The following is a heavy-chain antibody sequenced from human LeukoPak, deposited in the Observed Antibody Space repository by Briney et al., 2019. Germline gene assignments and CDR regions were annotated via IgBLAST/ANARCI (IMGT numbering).Heavy chain of an antibody. D-gene: IGHD3-10*01. CDR2: FYYSGSI. CDR3: ARGGGSGRHRTNGWFDP. J-gene: IGHJ5*02. CDR1: GGSISSTSYY. V-gene: IGHV4-39*07. Sequence: SETLSLTCIVSGGSISSTSYYWGWIRQSPGKGLEWIGSFYYSGSIFDNRSLRSRVTISIDMSKNQFLLKLTSVTAADTAVYYCARGGGSGRHRTNGWFDPWGQGTLVTVSS.